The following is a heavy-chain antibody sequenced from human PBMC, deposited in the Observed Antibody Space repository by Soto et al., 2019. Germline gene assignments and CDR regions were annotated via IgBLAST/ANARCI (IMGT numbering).Heavy chain of an antibody. J-gene: IGHJ4*02. Sequence: ASVKVSCKASGYTFTSYAMHWVRQAPGQRLEWMGWINAGNGNTKYSQKFQGRVTITRDTSASTAYMELSSLRPEDTAVYYCARVGALYCSGGSCYSSIAVAQYDYWGQGTLVTVSS. D-gene: IGHD2-15*01. CDR1: GYTFTSYA. V-gene: IGHV1-3*01. CDR2: INAGNGNT. CDR3: ARVGALYCSGGSCYSSIAVAQYDY.